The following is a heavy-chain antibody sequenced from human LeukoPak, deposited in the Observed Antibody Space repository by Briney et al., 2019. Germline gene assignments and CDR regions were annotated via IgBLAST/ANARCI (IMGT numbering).Heavy chain of an antibody. CDR3: ASARPGSYRFDP. CDR2: ISAYNGNT. D-gene: IGHD1-14*01. CDR1: GYTFTSYG. J-gene: IGHJ5*02. Sequence: ASAKVSCKASGYTFTSYGISWVRQAPGQGLEWRGWISAYNGNTNYAQKLQGRVTMTTDSSTSTAYMELRSLRSDDTAVYYCASARPGSYRFDPWGQGTLVTVSS. V-gene: IGHV1-18*01.